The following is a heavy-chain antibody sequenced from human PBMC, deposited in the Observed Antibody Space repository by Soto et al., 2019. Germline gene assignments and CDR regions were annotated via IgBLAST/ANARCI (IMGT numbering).Heavy chain of an antibody. Sequence: ASVKVSCKASGYTFTSYGISWVRQAPGQGLEWMGWISAYNGNTNYAQKLQGRVTMTTDTSTSTAYMELRSLRSDDTAVYYCAGSGAPGAVADYYFDYWGQGTLVTVSS. CDR1: GYTFTSYG. J-gene: IGHJ4*02. CDR2: ISAYNGNT. CDR3: AGSGAPGAVADYYFDY. V-gene: IGHV1-18*01. D-gene: IGHD6-19*01.